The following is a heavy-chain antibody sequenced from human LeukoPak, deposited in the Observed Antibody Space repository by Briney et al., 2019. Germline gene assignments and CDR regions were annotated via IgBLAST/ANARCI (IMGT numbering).Heavy chain of an antibody. J-gene: IGHJ6*02. V-gene: IGHV3-43*01. CDR3: AKATYGAYGMDV. CDR1: GFTFDDYT. CDR2: ISWEGGST. D-gene: IGHD4-17*01. Sequence: GGSLRLSCAGSGFTFDDYTMHWVRQAPGKGLEWVSLISWEGGSTYYADSVKGRFTISRDNSKNSLYLQMNSLRTEDTALYCCAKATYGAYGMDVWGQGITVSVSS.